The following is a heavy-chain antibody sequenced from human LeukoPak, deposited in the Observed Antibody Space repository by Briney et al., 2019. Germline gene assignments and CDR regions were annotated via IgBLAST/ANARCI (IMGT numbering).Heavy chain of an antibody. CDR3: ARPPLGVAGIVNL. J-gene: IGHJ5*02. V-gene: IGHV3-74*01. CDR1: GFTLSSYW. Sequence: QPGGSLRLSCAASGFTLSSYWMHWVRQAPGKGLVWVSRIDSDGSSTSCADSVKGRFTISRDNAKNTLYLQMNSLRAEDTAVYYCARPPLGVAGIVNLWGQGTLVAVSS. D-gene: IGHD6-19*01. CDR2: IDSDGSST.